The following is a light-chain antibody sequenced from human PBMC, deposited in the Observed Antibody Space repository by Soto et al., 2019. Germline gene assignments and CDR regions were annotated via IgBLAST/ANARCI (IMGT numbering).Light chain of an antibody. CDR3: QQSNNWPYT. Sequence: EIVMTQSPATLSVSPGERVILSSRASQSVSDNLAWYQQKPGQAPRLLIYRASTRATTIPARFSGSGSATEFTLTISSLQSEDFAVYYCQQSNNWPYTFGQGTRLDIK. CDR1: QSVSDN. V-gene: IGKV3-15*01. J-gene: IGKJ2*01. CDR2: RAS.